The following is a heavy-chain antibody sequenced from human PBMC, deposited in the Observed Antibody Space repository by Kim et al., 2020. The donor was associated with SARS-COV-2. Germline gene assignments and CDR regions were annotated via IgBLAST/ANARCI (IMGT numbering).Heavy chain of an antibody. Sequence: ADPGTGRLTLSRDNSTRRLNLQMNSLRAEDTAVYYCAREGIVGATTGFDYWGQGTLVTVSS. D-gene: IGHD1-26*01. J-gene: IGHJ4*02. V-gene: IGHV3-33*01. CDR3: AREGIVGATTGFDY.